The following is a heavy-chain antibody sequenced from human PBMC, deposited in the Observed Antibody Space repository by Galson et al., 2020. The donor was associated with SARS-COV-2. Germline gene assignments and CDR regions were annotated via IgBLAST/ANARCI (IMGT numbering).Heavy chain of an antibody. D-gene: IGHD1-26*01. CDR2: IYSGGTT. J-gene: IGHJ4*02. CDR1: GFTVSSTY. Sequence: METGGSLRLSCAASGFTVSSTYMSWVRQAPGKGLEWVSIIYSGGTTYNADSVKGRFTISRDYSKNTLYLQMNSLRAEDTAIYYCATVGVGATYYFDYWGQGTLVTVSS. V-gene: IGHV3-53*01. CDR3: ATVGVGATYYFDY.